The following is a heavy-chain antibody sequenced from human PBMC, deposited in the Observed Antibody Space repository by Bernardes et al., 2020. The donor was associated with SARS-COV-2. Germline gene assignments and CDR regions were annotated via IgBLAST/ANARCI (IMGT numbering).Heavy chain of an antibody. J-gene: IGHJ4*02. CDR1: GGSISSYY. CDR2: IYYSGST. D-gene: IGHD3-3*01. CDR3: ARLQYYDFWSGYSSFDY. Sequence: SETLSLTCTVSGGSISSYYWSWIRQPPGKGLEWIGYIYYSGSTNYNPSLKSRVTISVDTSKNQFSLKLSSVTAADTAVYYCARLQYYDFWSGYSSFDYWGQGTLVTVSS. V-gene: IGHV4-59*08.